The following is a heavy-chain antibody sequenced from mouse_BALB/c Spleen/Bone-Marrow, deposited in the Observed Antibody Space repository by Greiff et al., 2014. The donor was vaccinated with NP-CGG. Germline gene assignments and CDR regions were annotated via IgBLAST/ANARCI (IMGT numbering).Heavy chain of an antibody. Sequence: EVKLQESGPGLVKPSQSLSLTCSVTGYSITSGYYWNWIRQFPGNKLEWMGYISYDGSNNYNPSLKNRISITRDTSKNQFFLKLNSVTTEDTATYYRARAGVRREAWFAYWGQGTLVTVSA. V-gene: IGHV3-6*02. J-gene: IGHJ3*01. CDR3: ARAGVRREAWFAY. CDR2: ISYDGSN. D-gene: IGHD1-2*01. CDR1: GYSITSGYY.